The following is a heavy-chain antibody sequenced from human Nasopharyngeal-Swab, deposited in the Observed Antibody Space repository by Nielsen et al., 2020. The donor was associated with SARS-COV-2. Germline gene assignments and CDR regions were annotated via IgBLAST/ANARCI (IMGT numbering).Heavy chain of an antibody. CDR1: GCTFTSYY. Sequence: ASVKVSCKASGCTFTSYYIHWVRQAPGQGLEWMGIINPSGGSTAYAQKFQGRVTMTRDTSTSTVYMELSSLRSEDTAVYYCARADCSGGGCYFFWFDPWGQGTPVTVSS. CDR2: INPSGGST. V-gene: IGHV1-46*01. J-gene: IGHJ5*02. D-gene: IGHD2-15*01. CDR3: ARADCSGGGCYFFWFDP.